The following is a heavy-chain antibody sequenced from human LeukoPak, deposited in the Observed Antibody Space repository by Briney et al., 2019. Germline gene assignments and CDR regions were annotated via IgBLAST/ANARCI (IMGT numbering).Heavy chain of an antibody. CDR2: ISYDDSKK. CDR3: ARYTGGGAFDT. Sequence: GGALRLSCAASGFTSSSYGMHWVRQDPGKGLEWGTIISYDDSKKYYADSVKGRFTISRDNSKNTLYMQINTPRAPDTRLYYCARYTGGGAFDTWGHGTMVTVST. D-gene: IGHD2-2*02. CDR1: GFTSSSYG. J-gene: IGHJ3*02. V-gene: IGHV3-30*19.